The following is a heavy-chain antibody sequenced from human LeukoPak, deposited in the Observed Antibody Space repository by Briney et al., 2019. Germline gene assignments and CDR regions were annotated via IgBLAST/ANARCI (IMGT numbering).Heavy chain of an antibody. D-gene: IGHD5-18*01. CDR2: INHSGST. J-gene: IGHJ4*02. V-gene: IGHV4-34*01. CDR1: GGSFSDYY. CDR3: ARGGYTYGYGY. Sequence: KPSETLSLTCAVDGGSFSDYYWSWIRQPPGKGLEWLGEINHSGSTNYNPSLKSRVTISVDTSKNQFSLKLSSVTAADTAVYYCARGGYTYGYGYWGQGTLVTASS.